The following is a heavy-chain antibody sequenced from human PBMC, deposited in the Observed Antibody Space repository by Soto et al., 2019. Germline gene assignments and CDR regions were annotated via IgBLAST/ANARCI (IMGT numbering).Heavy chain of an antibody. CDR2: VHRRGSL. CDR1: GGAFSGFD. V-gene: IGHV4-34*02. D-gene: IGHD4-17*01. J-gene: IGHJ5*02. Sequence: QVHLQQWGAGLLKPSETLSLTCAVSGGAFSGFDWSWIRQSPGKGLEWIGEVHRRGSLNYNPSLKSRVTISQDMSKRQLSLRLTSVTAADTGVYFCARYGRDDYGKNNWFDPWGPGTLVTVSS. CDR3: ARYGRDDYGKNNWFDP.